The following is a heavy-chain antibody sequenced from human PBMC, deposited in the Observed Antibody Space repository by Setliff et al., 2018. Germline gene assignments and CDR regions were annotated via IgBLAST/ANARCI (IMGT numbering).Heavy chain of an antibody. Sequence: GGSLRLSCAASGFTFSIYSINWVRQAPGKGLEWISYISSGSNSIYYADSVKGRFTISRDNARNSLYLQMDRLRPENTAVYYCAKSGGDHCCPLYHHYYMDVWGTGTTVTVSS. CDR1: GFTFSIYS. CDR2: ISSGSNSI. V-gene: IGHV3-48*01. CDR3: AKSGGDHCCPLYHHYYMDV. D-gene: IGHD2-21*02. J-gene: IGHJ6*03.